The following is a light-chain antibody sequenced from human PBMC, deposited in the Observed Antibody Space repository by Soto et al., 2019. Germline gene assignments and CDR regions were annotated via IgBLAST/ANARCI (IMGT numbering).Light chain of an antibody. Sequence: EIVLTQSPGTLSLSPGERATLSCRASQSVDSSFVAWFQQKPGQAPRLLIYGTSRRATDIPDRFSGSGSGTDFSLTINRLEPEDFAMYFCQQYGSSPWTFGQGIKVEIK. CDR3: QQYGSSPWT. CDR2: GTS. J-gene: IGKJ1*01. V-gene: IGKV3-20*01. CDR1: QSVDSSF.